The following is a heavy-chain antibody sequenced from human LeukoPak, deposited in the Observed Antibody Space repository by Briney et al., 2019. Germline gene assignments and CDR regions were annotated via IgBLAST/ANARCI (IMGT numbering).Heavy chain of an antibody. D-gene: IGHD3-16*01. CDR1: GYSFTNYA. CDR3: ARPANLYYASDAFDI. J-gene: IGHJ3*02. Sequence: ASVKVSCKASGYSFTNYAINWVRQAPGQGLEWMGWISGYTGNTNYAQKFQGRVTMTANTSTNTASMELRSLRSDDTAVYYCARPANLYYASDAFDIWGQGTMVTVSS. CDR2: ISGYTGNT. V-gene: IGHV1-18*01.